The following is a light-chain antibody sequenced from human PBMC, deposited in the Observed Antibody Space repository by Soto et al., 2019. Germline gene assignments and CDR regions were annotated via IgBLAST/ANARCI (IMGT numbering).Light chain of an antibody. J-gene: IGLJ1*01. CDR1: SSDVGGYNY. CDR2: EVS. Sequence: QSALTQPASVSGSPGQSITISCSGTSSDVGGYNYVSWYQQHPGKAPKLMIYEVSDRPPGVSNRFSGSKSGNTASLTISGRQAEDEADYYCSSFTSSSTLGVFGTGTKLTVL. CDR3: SSFTSSSTLGV. V-gene: IGLV2-14*01.